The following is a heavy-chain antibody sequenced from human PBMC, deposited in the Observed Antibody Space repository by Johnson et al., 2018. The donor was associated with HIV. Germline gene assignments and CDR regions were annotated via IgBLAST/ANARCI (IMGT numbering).Heavy chain of an antibody. V-gene: IGHV3-15*01. J-gene: IGHJ3*02. D-gene: IGHD5/OR15-5a*01. Sequence: EVQLVESGGGVIRPGGSLRLSCAASGFTFVDYGVSWVRQAPGKGLEWVGRIKSRTDGETADYAAPVKGRFTIPRDNSKNTRYLQMNSLKTEDTAVYYYTTEWYSVYDLPNAFDIWGQGTMVTVSS. CDR1: GFTFVDYG. CDR3: TTEWYSVYDLPNAFDI. CDR2: IKSRTDGETA.